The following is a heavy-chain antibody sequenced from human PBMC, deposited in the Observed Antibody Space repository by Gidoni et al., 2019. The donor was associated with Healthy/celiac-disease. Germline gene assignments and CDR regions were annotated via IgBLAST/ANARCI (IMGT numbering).Heavy chain of an antibody. CDR1: GGSFSGYY. CDR2: INHSGST. V-gene: IGHV4-34*01. J-gene: IGHJ4*02. D-gene: IGHD3-22*01. CDR3: ARGRTYYYDSSGYTTPL. Sequence: QVQLQQWGAGLLKPSETLSLTCAVYGGSFSGYYWSWIRQPPGKGLEWIGEINHSGSTNYNPSLKSRVTISVDTSKNQFSLKLSSVTAADTAVYYCARGRTYYYDSSGYTTPLWGQGTLVTVSS.